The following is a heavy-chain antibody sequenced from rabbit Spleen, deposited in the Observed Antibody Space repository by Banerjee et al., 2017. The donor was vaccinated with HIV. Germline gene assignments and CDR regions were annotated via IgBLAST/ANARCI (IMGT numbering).Heavy chain of an antibody. V-gene: IGHV1S40*01. CDR2: IYAGSSGNT. D-gene: IGHD1-1*01. J-gene: IGHJ4*01. CDR1: GFSFNSGYD. Sequence: QSLEESGGGLVKPGASLTLTCKASGFSFNSGYDMCWVRQAPGKGLEWIACIYAGSSGNTYSATWAKGRFTSSKTSSTTVTLQMTSLTAADTATYFCARDLDGVIGWNFGWWGPGTLVTV. CDR3: ARDLDGVIGWNFGW.